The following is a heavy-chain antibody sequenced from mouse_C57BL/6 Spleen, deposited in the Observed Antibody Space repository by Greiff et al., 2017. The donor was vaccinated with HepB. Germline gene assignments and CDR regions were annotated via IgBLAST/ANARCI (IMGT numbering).Heavy chain of an antibody. CDR2: IYPGDGDT. CDR3: ARRPYYSNYEGYFDV. D-gene: IGHD2-5*01. J-gene: IGHJ1*03. CDR1: GYAFSSSW. Sequence: QVQLQQSGPELVKPGASVKISCKASGYAFSSSWMNWVKQRPGKGLEWIGRIYPGDGDTNYNGKFKGKATLTADKSSSTAYMQLSSLTSEDSAVYFCARRPYYSNYEGYFDVWGTGTTVTVSS. V-gene: IGHV1-82*01.